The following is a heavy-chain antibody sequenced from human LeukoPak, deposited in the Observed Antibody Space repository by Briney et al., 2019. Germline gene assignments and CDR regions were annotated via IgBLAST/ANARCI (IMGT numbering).Heavy chain of an antibody. Sequence: SETLSLTCAVYGGSFSGYYWSWIRQPPGKGLGWIGEINHSGSTNYNPSLKSRVTISVDTSKNQFSLKLSSVTAADTAVYYCARHRGRYCSGGSCYGRYYFDYWGQGTLVTVSS. CDR2: INHSGST. CDR3: ARHRGRYCSGGSCYGRYYFDY. V-gene: IGHV4-34*01. D-gene: IGHD2-15*01. CDR1: GGSFSGYY. J-gene: IGHJ4*02.